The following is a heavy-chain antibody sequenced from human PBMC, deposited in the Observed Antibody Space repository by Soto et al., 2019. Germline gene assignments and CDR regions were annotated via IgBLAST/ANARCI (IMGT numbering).Heavy chain of an antibody. CDR3: ARGDSYGYPEYFQH. CDR2: INPNSGGT. D-gene: IGHD5-18*01. V-gene: IGHV1-2*04. J-gene: IGHJ1*01. CDR1: GYTFTGYY. Sequence: ASVKVSCKASGYTFTGYYMHWVRQAPGQGLEWMGWINPNSGGTNYAQKFQGWVTMTRDTSISTAYMELSRLRSDDTAVYYCARGDSYGYPEYFQHWGQGTLVTVSS.